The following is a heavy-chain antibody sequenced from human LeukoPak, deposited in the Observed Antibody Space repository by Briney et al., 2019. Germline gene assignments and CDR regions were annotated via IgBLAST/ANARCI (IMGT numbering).Heavy chain of an antibody. J-gene: IGHJ4*02. CDR2: INNDGSTS. CDR3: ARVNRVGGTSWYYFDY. V-gene: IGHV3-74*01. Sequence: GGSLRLSCAASGFTFSSHWMHWVRQAPGKGLVWVSLINNDGSTSSYADSVKGRFTISRENAKNSLYLQMNSLRAGDTAVYYCARVNRVGGTSWYYFDYWGQGTLVTVSS. D-gene: IGHD2-2*01. CDR1: GFTFSSHW.